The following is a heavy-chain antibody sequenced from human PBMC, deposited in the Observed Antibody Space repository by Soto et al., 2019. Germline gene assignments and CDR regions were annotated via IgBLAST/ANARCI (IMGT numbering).Heavy chain of an antibody. Sequence: QVQLVESGGGVVQPGRSLRLSCAASGFTFSSYGMHWVRQAPGKGLEWVAVISYDGSNKYYADSVKGRFTISRDNSKNTLYLQMNSLRTEDTDVYYCARENYVWGSYHIDYWGQGTLVTVSS. CDR1: GFTFSSYG. CDR2: ISYDGSNK. J-gene: IGHJ4*02. V-gene: IGHV3-30*03. D-gene: IGHD3-16*02. CDR3: ARENYVWGSYHIDY.